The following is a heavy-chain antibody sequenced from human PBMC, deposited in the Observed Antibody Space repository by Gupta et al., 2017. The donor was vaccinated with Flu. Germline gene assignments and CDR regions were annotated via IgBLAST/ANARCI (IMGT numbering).Heavy chain of an antibody. J-gene: IGHJ4*02. CDR2: RTVAESSHL. V-gene: IGHV3-11*05. Sequence: QVQLVESGGGLVKPGGSLRLSCAASGFTFKDFYMTWIRQAPGRGLEWGAHRTVAESSHLNYAESVKGRFTVSRDNSKNSLHLQMNSLRDDDTAVYFCARLSCSGSFLDSGGQGTRVTVSS. CDR1: GFTFKDFY. CDR3: ARLSCSGSFLDS. D-gene: IGHD1-26*01.